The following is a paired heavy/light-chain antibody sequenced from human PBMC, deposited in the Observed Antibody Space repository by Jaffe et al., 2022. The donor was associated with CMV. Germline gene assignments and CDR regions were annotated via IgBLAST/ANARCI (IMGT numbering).Heavy chain of an antibody. CDR3: ARDRGGSYDLGD. D-gene: IGHD1-26*01. J-gene: IGHJ4*02. CDR1: GGSVSGYY. Sequence: QVQLQESGPGLVKPSETLSLTCTVSGGSVSGYYWSWIRQSPGKGLEWIGYIYYTGTTNYNPSLKTRVTISVDTSKNQFSLKLRSVTAADTAVYYCARDRGGSYDLGDWGQGTLVTVSS. CDR2: IYYTGTT. V-gene: IGHV4-59*02.
Light chain of an antibody. Sequence: QSALTQPASVSGSPGQSITISCTGTSSDIGNYNLVSWYQQHPGKAPKLMIYEVNKRPSGVSNRFSGSKSGNTASLTISGLQAEDEADYYCCSYAGSTTLEFGGGTKLTVL. CDR2: EVN. J-gene: IGLJ3*02. V-gene: IGLV2-23*02. CDR3: CSYAGSTTLE. CDR1: SSDIGNYNL.